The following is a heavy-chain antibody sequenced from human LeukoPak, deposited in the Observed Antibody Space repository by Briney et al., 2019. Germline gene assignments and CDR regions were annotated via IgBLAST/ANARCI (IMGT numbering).Heavy chain of an antibody. V-gene: IGHV3-23*01. Sequence: RGSLRLSCAASGFIFNNYGLVWVRQAPGKGLEWVSAISNDGGGTTYADFVKGRFSVSRDNSKNTLFLQMNSLRAEDTALYYCAKGSSGYFFDLWGQGTLVTVSS. D-gene: IGHD3-22*01. CDR1: GFIFNNYG. CDR3: AKGSSGYFFDL. CDR2: ISNDGGGT. J-gene: IGHJ4*02.